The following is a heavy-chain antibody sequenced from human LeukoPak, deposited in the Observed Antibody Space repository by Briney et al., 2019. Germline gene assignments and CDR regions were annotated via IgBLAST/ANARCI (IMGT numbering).Heavy chain of an antibody. CDR2: ISSSGSTI. CDR3: ARDFKAPATVGDYGDY. D-gene: IGHD4-23*01. V-gene: IGHV3-48*04. J-gene: IGHJ4*02. CDR1: GFTFSSYS. Sequence: PGGSLRLSCAASGFTFSSYSMNWVRQAPGKGLEWVSYISSSGSTIYYADSVKGRFTISRDNAKNSLYLQMNSLRAEDTAVYYCARDFKAPATVGDYGDYWGQGTLVTVSS.